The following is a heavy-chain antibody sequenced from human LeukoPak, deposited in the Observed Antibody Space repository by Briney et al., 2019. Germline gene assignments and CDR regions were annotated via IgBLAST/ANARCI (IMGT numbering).Heavy chain of an antibody. CDR1: GFTFSTYS. J-gene: IGHJ5*02. V-gene: IGHV3-21*01. CDR3: TRDQNFYGSGRGFDP. CDR2: ITSGNSYI. Sequence: GGSLRLSCAASGFTFSTYSMNWVRQAPGKGLEWVSSITSGNSYIHYADSVKGRFTISRDNAKNSLYLQMNSLRAEDTAIYYCTRDQNFYGSGRGFDPWGQGTLVTASS. D-gene: IGHD3-10*01.